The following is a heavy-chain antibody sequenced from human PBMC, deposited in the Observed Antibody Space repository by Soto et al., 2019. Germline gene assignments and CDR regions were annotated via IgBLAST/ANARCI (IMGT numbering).Heavy chain of an antibody. CDR1: GFSFSSYG. D-gene: IGHD3-10*01. CDR2: IWYDGSNK. CDR3: ARDGSGDRHAFDI. V-gene: IGHV3-33*01. Sequence: QVQLVESGGGVFQSGRSLRLSCAASGFSFSSYGMHWVGQAPGKGLEWVAVIWYDGSNKYYADSVKGRFTISRDNSKNTLYLLMNSLRAEDTAVYYCARDGSGDRHAFDIWGQGTMVTVSS. J-gene: IGHJ3*02.